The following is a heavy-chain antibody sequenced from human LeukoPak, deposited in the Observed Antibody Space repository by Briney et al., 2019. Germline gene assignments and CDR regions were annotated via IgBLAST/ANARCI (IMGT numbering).Heavy chain of an antibody. CDR2: INPSGGST. J-gene: IGHJ4*02. V-gene: IGHV1-46*01. CDR1: GYTFTSYY. D-gene: IGHD5-18*01. CDR3: ARCARGGDTAMAPIDY. Sequence: ASVKVSCKASGYTFTSYYMHWVRQAPGQGLEWMGIINPSGGSTSYAQKFQGRVTMTRDMSTSTVYMELSSLRSEDTAVYYCARCARGGDTAMAPIDYWGQGTLVTVSS.